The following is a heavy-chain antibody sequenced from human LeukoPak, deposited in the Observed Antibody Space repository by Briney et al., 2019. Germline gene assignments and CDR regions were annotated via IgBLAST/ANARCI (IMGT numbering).Heavy chain of an antibody. J-gene: IGHJ3*02. CDR1: GFTFSSDF. CDR2: ISGDETYT. Sequence: GGSLRLSCVASGFTFSSDFMHWIRQAPGEGLMYVSQISGDETYTNYADSVKGRFTISRDNAKNTLYLQMNSLRAEDTAVYYCVREDNAFNIWGRGTLVTVSS. V-gene: IGHV3-74*01. CDR3: VREDNAFNI.